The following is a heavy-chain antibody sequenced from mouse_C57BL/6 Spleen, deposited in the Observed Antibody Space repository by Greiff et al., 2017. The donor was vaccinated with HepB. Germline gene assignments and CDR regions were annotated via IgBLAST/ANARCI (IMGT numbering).Heavy chain of an antibody. CDR3: AREGHSAWFAY. CDR2: IYPGSGST. CDR1: GYTFTSYW. J-gene: IGHJ3*01. V-gene: IGHV1-55*01. Sequence: VQLQQSGAELVKPGASVKMSCKASGYTFTSYWITWVKQRPGQGLEWIGDIYPGSGSTNYNEKFKSKATLTVDTSSSTADMQLSSLTSEDSAVYYCAREGHSAWFAYWGQGTLVTVSA. D-gene: IGHD2-12*01.